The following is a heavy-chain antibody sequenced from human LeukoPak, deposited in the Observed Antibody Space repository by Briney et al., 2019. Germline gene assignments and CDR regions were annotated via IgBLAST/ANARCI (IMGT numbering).Heavy chain of an antibody. CDR1: GVSFSGYY. CDR2: INHSGST. V-gene: IGHV4-34*01. J-gene: IGHJ6*02. CDR3: ARGPSYCSSTSCYGAYYYYGMDV. Sequence: SETLSLTCAVYGVSFSGYYWSWIRQPPGKGLEWIGEINHSGSTNYNPSLKSRVTISVDTSKNQFSLKLSSVTAADTAVYYCARGPSYCSSTSCYGAYYYYGMDVWGQGTTVTVSS. D-gene: IGHD2-2*01.